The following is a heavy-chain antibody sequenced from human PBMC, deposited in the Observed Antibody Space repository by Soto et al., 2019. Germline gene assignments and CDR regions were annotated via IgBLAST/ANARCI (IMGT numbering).Heavy chain of an antibody. CDR1: GYSFTSYW. Sequence: GESLKISCKGSGYSFTSYWIGWVRQMPGKGLEWMGIIYPGDSDTRYSPSFQGQVTISADKSISTAYLQWSSLKASDTAMDYYSGRGGDYSSLYYYYYMDVWGKGTTVTVSS. CDR2: IYPGDSDT. D-gene: IGHD4-4*01. CDR3: SGRGGDYSSLYYYYYMDV. J-gene: IGHJ6*03. V-gene: IGHV5-51*01.